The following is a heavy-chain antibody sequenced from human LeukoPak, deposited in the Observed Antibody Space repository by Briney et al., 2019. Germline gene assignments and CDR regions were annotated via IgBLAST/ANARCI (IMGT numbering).Heavy chain of an antibody. Sequence: SETLSLTCTVSGGSFSIYYWSWIRQPAGKGLEWIGRIYTSGNTYYNPSLKSRVTMSVDTSKNQFSLKLSSVTAADTAVYYCARYASGSYFRGIDYWGQGTLVTVSS. V-gene: IGHV4-4*07. CDR3: ARYASGSYFRGIDY. J-gene: IGHJ4*02. D-gene: IGHD1-26*01. CDR2: IYTSGNT. CDR1: GGSFSIYY.